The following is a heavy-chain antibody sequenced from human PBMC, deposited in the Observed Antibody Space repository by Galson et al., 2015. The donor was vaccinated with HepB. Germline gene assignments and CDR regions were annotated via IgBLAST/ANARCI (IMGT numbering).Heavy chain of an antibody. Sequence: SLRLSCAASGFTFSSYSMNWVRQAPGKGLEWVSYISSSSSTIYYADSVKGRFTISRDNAKNSLYLQMNSLRAEDTAVYYCARGPDYGDYPPEDWYFDLWGRGTLVTVSS. CDR1: GFTFSSYS. V-gene: IGHV3-48*01. D-gene: IGHD4-17*01. CDR3: ARGPDYGDYPPEDWYFDL. CDR2: ISSSSSTI. J-gene: IGHJ2*01.